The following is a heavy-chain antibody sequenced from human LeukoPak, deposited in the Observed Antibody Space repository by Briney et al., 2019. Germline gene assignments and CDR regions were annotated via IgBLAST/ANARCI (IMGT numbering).Heavy chain of an antibody. V-gene: IGHV3-23*01. D-gene: IGHD3-22*01. J-gene: IGHJ4*02. CDR1: GFTFSSYA. CDR2: ISGSGAST. Sequence: GGSLRLSRAASGFTFSSYAMSWVRQAPGKGLKWVSTISGSGASTYYADSVKGRFTISRDNSKNTLYLQMNSLRAEDTAVYYCAKDPGRYYDSSGYYHDYWGQGTLVTVSS. CDR3: AKDPGRYYDSSGYYHDY.